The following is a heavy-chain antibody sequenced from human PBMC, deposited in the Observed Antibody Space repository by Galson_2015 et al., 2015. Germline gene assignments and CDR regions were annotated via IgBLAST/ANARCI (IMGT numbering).Heavy chain of an antibody. D-gene: IGHD1-26*01. V-gene: IGHV3-21*01. J-gene: IGHJ4*02. CDR3: ARDVWGSGVTYDF. CDR2: ISSSSSYI. CDR1: GFTFSSYS. Sequence: SLRLSCATSGFTFSSYSMNWVRQAPGKGLEWVSSISSSSSYIYYADSVKCRFTISRDNAKNSLYLQMNSLRAEDKAVYYCARDVWGSGVTYDFWGQATLVTVST.